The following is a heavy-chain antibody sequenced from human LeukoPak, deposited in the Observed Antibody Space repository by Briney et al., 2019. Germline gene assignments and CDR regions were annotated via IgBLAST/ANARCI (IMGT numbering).Heavy chain of an antibody. D-gene: IGHD2-21*02. V-gene: IGHV1-2*02. CDR1: GYTFTGYY. Sequence: GASVKVSCKASGYTFTGYYMHWVRQAPGQGLEWMGWINPNSGGTNYAQKFQGRVTMTRDTSISTAYMELSRLRSDDTAVYYCAREGPTAMVMDVVVTAIPLPAFDIWGQGTMVTVSS. J-gene: IGHJ3*02. CDR2: INPNSGGT. CDR3: AREGPTAMVMDVVVTAIPLPAFDI.